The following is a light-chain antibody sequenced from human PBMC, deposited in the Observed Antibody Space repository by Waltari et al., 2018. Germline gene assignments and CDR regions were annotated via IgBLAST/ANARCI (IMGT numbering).Light chain of an antibody. CDR3: QKYDYLPAT. CDR2: HAS. J-gene: IGKJ1*01. CDR1: QSVGKY. V-gene: IGKV3-20*01. Sequence: EVVLTQSPGTPSLSPGERVTLSCRASQSVGKYLAWYQQKPGQAPRLLIYHASTRAPGIPDRFSGSGSGTDFSLTISRLEPEDFAVYFCQKYDYLPATFGQGTKVEIK.